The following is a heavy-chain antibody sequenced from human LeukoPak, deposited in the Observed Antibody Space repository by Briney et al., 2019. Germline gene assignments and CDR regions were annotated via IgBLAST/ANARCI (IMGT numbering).Heavy chain of an antibody. CDR2: IRYDGSNK. D-gene: IGHD3-22*01. Sequence: PGGSLRLSCAASGFTFSSYGMHWVRQAPGKGPEWVAFIRYDGSNKYYADSVKGRFTISRDNTKNTLYLQMNSLRAEDTAVYYCAKDYYESISNYEGFDPWGQGTLVTVSS. CDR3: AKDYYESISNYEGFDP. J-gene: IGHJ5*02. V-gene: IGHV3-30*02. CDR1: GFTFSSYG.